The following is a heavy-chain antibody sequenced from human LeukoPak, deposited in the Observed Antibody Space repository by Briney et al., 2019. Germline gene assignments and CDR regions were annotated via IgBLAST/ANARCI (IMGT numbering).Heavy chain of an antibody. CDR3: AFESMTTVTFDY. V-gene: IGHV3-30*02. D-gene: IGHD4-11*01. Sequence: QTGGSLRLSCAASGFTFSSYGMHWVRQAPGKGLEWVAFIRYDGSNKYYADSVKGRFTISRDNSTNTLYLQMNSLRAEDTAVYYCAFESMTTVTFDYWGQGTLVTVSS. CDR2: IRYDGSNK. J-gene: IGHJ4*02. CDR1: GFTFSSYG.